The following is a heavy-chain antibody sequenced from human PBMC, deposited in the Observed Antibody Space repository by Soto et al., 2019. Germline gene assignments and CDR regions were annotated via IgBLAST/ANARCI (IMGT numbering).Heavy chain of an antibody. D-gene: IGHD2-15*01. CDR3: APLSVSLSGPYGIHV. V-gene: IGHV4-39*01. Sequence: ASETLSLTCSVSGYSVSSSDYYWAWIRQPPGKGLEWIGSMLYSGLTYYNPSLKSRVTLSVDTSKNQFSVRLNSVTASDTAVYYCAPLSVSLSGPYGIHVWGHGTAVTVSS. CDR1: GYSVSSSDYY. CDR2: MLYSGLT. J-gene: IGHJ6*02.